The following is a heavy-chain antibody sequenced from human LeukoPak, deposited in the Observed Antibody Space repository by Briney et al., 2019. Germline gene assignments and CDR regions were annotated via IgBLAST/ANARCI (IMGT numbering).Heavy chain of an antibody. V-gene: IGHV3-15*01. Sequence: PGGSLRLSXAASGFIFSNAWMSWVRQAPGKGLEWVGRIKSKVNGGTTEYTAPVKGRFTISRDDSKNTVYLQMNSLKTDDTAIYYCTTDFGALPDDYWGQGTLVTVSS. CDR2: IKSKVNGGTT. D-gene: IGHD1-26*01. CDR3: TTDFGALPDDY. J-gene: IGHJ4*02. CDR1: GFIFSNAW.